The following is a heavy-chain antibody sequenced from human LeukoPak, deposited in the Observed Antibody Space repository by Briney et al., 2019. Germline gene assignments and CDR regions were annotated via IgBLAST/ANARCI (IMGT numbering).Heavy chain of an antibody. CDR3: ARGCGVVAATRQYFQH. Sequence: PSETLSLTCTVSGGSIRSSYYYWGWIRQPPGKGLEWIGSIYDSGSTYYNPSLKSRVTISVDTSKNQFSLKLSSVTAADTAVYYCARGCGVVAATRQYFQHWGQGTLVTVSS. D-gene: IGHD2-15*01. CDR2: IYDSGST. V-gene: IGHV4-39*01. J-gene: IGHJ1*01. CDR1: GGSIRSSYYY.